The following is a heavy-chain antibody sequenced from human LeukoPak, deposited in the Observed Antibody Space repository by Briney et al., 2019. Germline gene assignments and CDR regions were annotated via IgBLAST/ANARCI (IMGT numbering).Heavy chain of an antibody. D-gene: IGHD3-16*01. CDR2: ISSSSNYI. CDR3: AKSWGGPTHPQVSIDY. CDR1: GFTFSSYN. J-gene: IGHJ4*02. V-gene: IGHV3-21*01. Sequence: PGGSLRLSCAASGFTFSSYNMNWVRQAPGKGLEWVASISSSSNYIYYVDSVKGRFTISRDNSKNTLYLQMNSLRAEDTAVYYCAKSWGGPTHPQVSIDYWGQGTLVTVSS.